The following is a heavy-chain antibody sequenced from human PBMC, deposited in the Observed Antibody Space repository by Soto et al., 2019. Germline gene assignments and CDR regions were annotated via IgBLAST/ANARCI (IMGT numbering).Heavy chain of an antibody. CDR3: ARGWYNTGRHLNEY. Sequence: QVQLVQSGAEVKKPGASVKVPCKASGYTFTSYGITWVRQAPGQGLEWMGWIGVHNGNMNYAQKFQGRITLTTDTSTSTAYMELRGLRSDDTAVYYCARGWYNTGRHLNEYWGQGTLVTVSS. CDR1: GYTFTSYG. V-gene: IGHV1-18*01. D-gene: IGHD6-19*01. CDR2: IGVHNGNM. J-gene: IGHJ4*02.